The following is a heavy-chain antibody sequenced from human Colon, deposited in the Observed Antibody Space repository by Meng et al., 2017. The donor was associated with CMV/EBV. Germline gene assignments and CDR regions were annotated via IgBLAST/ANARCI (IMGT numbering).Heavy chain of an antibody. D-gene: IGHD2-2*01. V-gene: IGHV3-9*01. CDR1: GFTFDDYA. Sequence: GGSLRLSCAASGFTFDDYAMDWVRQAPGKGLEWVSGISWNSDIIGYADSVKGRFTISRDYAKNSLYLQMNGLRAEDTALYYCAKAKERYCSSASCLADAFDIWGQGTMVTVSS. CDR3: AKAKERYCSSASCLADAFDI. CDR2: ISWNSDII. J-gene: IGHJ3*02.